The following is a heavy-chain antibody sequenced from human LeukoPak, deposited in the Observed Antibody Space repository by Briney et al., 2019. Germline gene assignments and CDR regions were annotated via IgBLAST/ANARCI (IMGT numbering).Heavy chain of an antibody. J-gene: IGHJ5*02. D-gene: IGHD4-11*01. CDR2: FYYRGTV. V-gene: IGHV4-39*01. CDR1: GGSFSSSSFY. Sequence: SGTLSLTCSVSGGSFSSSSFYWAWIRQPPGKGPEWIGSFYYRGTVYYNPSLRSRVTISVDKSKNQFSLRLGAVTASDTAVYYCAKKNSHYVMEYNWFDPWGQGTLITVSS. CDR3: AKKNSHYVMEYNWFDP.